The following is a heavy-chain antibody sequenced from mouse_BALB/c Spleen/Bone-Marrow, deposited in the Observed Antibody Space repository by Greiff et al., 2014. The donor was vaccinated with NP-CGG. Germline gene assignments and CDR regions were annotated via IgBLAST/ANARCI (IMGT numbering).Heavy chain of an antibody. CDR3: ASDDYDGYWFAY. D-gene: IGHD2-4*01. CDR1: GYFFINYW. V-gene: IGHV1-74*01. J-gene: IGHJ3*01. Sequence: VQLVESGAELARPGASVKLSCKASGYFFINYWMHWMKQRPGQGLEWIGMIHPSDSETRLNQKFKDKATLTVDKSSSTAFMQLSSPTSEDAAVYYCASDDYDGYWFAYWGQGTLVTVSA. CDR2: IHPSDSET.